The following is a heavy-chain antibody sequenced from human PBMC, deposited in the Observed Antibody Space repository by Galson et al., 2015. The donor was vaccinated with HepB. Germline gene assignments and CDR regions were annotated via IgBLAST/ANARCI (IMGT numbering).Heavy chain of an antibody. D-gene: IGHD6-19*01. V-gene: IGHV3-23*01. J-gene: IGHJ5*02. CDR3: ATGFKLAGAA. CDR1: GFTFSSFA. Sequence: SLRLSCAASGFTFSSFAMSWVRQPPGKGLEWVSSISKSATVTYYVDSAKGRFTISRDDSKGTLYLQMNGLRAEDTAIYYCATGFKLAGAAWGQGTLVTVSS. CDR2: ISKSATVT.